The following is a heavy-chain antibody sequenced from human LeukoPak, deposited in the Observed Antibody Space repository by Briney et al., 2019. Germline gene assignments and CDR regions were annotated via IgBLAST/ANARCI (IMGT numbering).Heavy chain of an antibody. CDR2: ISAYNGNT. CDR1: GYSFTSFG. Sequence: GASVKVFCKASGYSFTSFGISWVRQAPGQGLEWVGWISAYNGNTRSAQKFQGRVSMTTDTSTSTAYMELRSLRFDDTAVFYCVRDLGVDTSMIFFDFWGQGTLVTVSS. D-gene: IGHD3/OR15-3a*01. J-gene: IGHJ4*02. V-gene: IGHV1-18*01. CDR3: VRDLGVDTSMIFFDF.